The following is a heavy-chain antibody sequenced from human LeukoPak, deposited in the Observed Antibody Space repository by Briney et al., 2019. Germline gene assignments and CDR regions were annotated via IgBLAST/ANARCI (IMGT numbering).Heavy chain of an antibody. Sequence: PGGSLRLSCGASGFTFSSYGMHWVRQAPGKGLEWVAFIRYDGSNKYYADSVKGRFTISRDNSKNTLYLQMNSLRAEDTAVYYCAKDPAITMIVVAPGHWGQGTLVTVSS. CDR3: AKDPAITMIVVAPGH. CDR1: GFTFSSYG. J-gene: IGHJ4*02. V-gene: IGHV3-30*02. D-gene: IGHD3-22*01. CDR2: IRYDGSNK.